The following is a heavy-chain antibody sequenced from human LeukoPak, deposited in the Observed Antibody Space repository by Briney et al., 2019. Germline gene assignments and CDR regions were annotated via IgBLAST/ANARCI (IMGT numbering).Heavy chain of an antibody. J-gene: IGHJ4*02. CDR2: ISWNSGSI. V-gene: IGHV3-9*01. CDR1: GFTLDDYA. CDR3: AKECSGSYFFDY. D-gene: IGHD1-26*01. Sequence: QSGGSLRLSCAASGFTLDDYAMHWVRQAPGKGLEWVSGISWNSGSIGYADSVKGRFTISRDNAKNSLYLQMNSLRAEDTALYYCAKECSGSYFFDYWGQGTLVTVSS.